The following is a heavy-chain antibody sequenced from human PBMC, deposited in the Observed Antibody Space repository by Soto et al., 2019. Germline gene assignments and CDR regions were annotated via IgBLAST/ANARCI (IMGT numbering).Heavy chain of an antibody. CDR1: GFTFSNYW. D-gene: IGHD4-17*01. V-gene: IGHV3-74*01. J-gene: IGHJ5*02. Sequence: EVQLVESGGGLVQPGGSLRLSCAVSGFTFSNYWMHWVRQAPGKGLVWVSRINSDGSSTSYADFVKGRFTISRDNAKNTLYLQMNSLRAEDTAVYYCARFRVDGDYVPWGQGTLFTVSS. CDR2: INSDGSST. CDR3: ARFRVDGDYVP.